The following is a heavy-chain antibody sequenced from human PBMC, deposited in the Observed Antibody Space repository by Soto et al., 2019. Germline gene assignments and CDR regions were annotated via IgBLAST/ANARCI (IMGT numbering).Heavy chain of an antibody. J-gene: IGHJ4*02. D-gene: IGHD3-10*01. CDR2: IYHSGST. V-gene: IGHV4-4*02. Sequence: QVQLQESGPGLVKPSGTLSLTCAVSGGSISSSNWWSWVRQPPGKGLEWIGEIYHSGSTNYNPSLMSRVTISVDKSRNQFALKLSSVTAADTAVYYCARRWGEGRVDYWGQGTLVTVSS. CDR1: GGSISSSNW. CDR3: ARRWGEGRVDY.